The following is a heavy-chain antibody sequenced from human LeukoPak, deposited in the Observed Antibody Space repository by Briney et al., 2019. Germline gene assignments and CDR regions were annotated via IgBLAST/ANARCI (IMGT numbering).Heavy chain of an antibody. CDR3: ARLDLRIVGATTYFDY. CDR1: GYSFTNYW. V-gene: IGHV5-51*01. J-gene: IGHJ4*02. CDR2: IYSGDSDT. Sequence: GESLKSSCKGSGYSFTNYWIGWVRQMPGKGQEWVGIIYSGDSDTRYSPSFQGQVTISADKSISTAYLQWSSLNASDTAMYYCARLDLRIVGATTYFDYWGQGTLVTVSS. D-gene: IGHD1-26*01.